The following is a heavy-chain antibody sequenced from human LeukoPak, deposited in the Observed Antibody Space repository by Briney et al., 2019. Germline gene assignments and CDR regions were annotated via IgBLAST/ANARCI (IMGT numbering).Heavy chain of an antibody. J-gene: IGHJ4*02. CDR2: VTDSGTST. Sequence: GGVLRLSCAASGFSFSNYAMSWVRQAPGKGLEWVSTVTDSGTSTYYADSVRGRFTISRDNSKNTLYLQMNSLRAEDTAVYYCAKGSSGWGYFDFWGQGTLVTVSS. D-gene: IGHD6-19*01. CDR1: GFSFSNYA. V-gene: IGHV3-23*01. CDR3: AKGSSGWGYFDF.